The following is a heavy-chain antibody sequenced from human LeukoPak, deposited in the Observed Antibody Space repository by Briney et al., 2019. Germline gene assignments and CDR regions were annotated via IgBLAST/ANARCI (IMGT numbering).Heavy chain of an antibody. Sequence: GGSLRLSCAASGFTFSSYVMSWVRQAPGKGLEWVSAISGSGGSTYYADSVKGRFTISRDNSKNTLYLQMNSLRAEDTAVYYCATYRITIFGVVIGGYYFDYWGQGTLVTVSS. CDR1: GFTFSSYV. D-gene: IGHD3-3*01. CDR2: ISGSGGST. V-gene: IGHV3-23*01. CDR3: ATYRITIFGVVIGGYYFDY. J-gene: IGHJ4*02.